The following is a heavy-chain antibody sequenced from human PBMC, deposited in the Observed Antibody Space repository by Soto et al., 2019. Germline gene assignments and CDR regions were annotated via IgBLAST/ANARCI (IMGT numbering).Heavy chain of an antibody. J-gene: IGHJ4*02. D-gene: IGHD2-15*01. V-gene: IGHV4-59*01. CDR2: IYYSGTT. CDR1: SGCMSSYY. CDR3: ARAGATAATHFDS. Sequence: ETLSLTGSGSSGCMSSYYWSWIRQPPGKGLEWIGYIYYSGTTNYNPSLKSRVTISVDTSKKQFSLKLGSVTAADTAVYYCARAGATAATHFDSWGQGTLVTVSS.